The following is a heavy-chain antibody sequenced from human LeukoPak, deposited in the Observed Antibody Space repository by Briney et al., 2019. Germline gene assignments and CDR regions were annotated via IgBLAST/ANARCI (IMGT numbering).Heavy chain of an antibody. V-gene: IGHV4-59*12. J-gene: IGHJ4*02. CDR1: GAFSSRYY. D-gene: IGHD6-25*01. CDR3: ARIDPLGFFDQ. CDR2: IFYSGHS. Sequence: PSETLSLTCSVSGAFSSRYYWSWVRQHLGKGLEWLGYIFYSGHSNYNPSLTSRISMSVDTSKAQFSLELTSVTAADTAVYYCARIDPLGFFDQWGPGTLVTVSS.